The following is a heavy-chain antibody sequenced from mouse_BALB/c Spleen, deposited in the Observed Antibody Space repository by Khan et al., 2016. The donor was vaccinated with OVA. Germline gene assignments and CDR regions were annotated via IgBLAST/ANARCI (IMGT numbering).Heavy chain of an antibody. CDR1: GFTFIDYG. CDR2: ISSVAYSI. V-gene: IGHV5-15*02. Sequence: VQLQESGGGLVQPGGSRKLSCAASGFTFIDYGMAWVRQTPGKGPEWIAFISSVAYSIYYADTVTGRFTISRENAKNTLYLEMSSLRSDDTAMYYCVRGGFAYWGQGTLVTVSA. J-gene: IGHJ3*01. CDR3: VRGGFAY.